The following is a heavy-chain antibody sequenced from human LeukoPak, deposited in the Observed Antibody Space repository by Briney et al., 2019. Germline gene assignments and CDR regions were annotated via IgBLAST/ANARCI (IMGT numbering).Heavy chain of an antibody. D-gene: IGHD2-21*02. Sequence: ASVKVSCKASGFSFTDYYMHWVRQAPGQGLEWMGYINPHSGGTSSPQKFQGRVTMTTDMSISAAYMELSSLISDDTAMYYCVREGNELLSKNFDYWGQGTLVTVSS. CDR1: GFSFTDYY. V-gene: IGHV1-2*02. CDR3: VREGNELLSKNFDY. J-gene: IGHJ4*02. CDR2: INPHSGGT.